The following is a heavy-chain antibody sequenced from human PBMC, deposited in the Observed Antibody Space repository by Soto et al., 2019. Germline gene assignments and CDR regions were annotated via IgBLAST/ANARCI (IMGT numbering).Heavy chain of an antibody. Sequence: QLQLQESGPGLVKPSETLSLTCTVSGGSISSRGYYWGWIRQPPGKGLAWIGTIYYSGSTYYNPSLKSRDTIPGDTSKNQSSLQLSSVTAADTAVYYCATSNWFDPGGQGTLVTVSS. CDR2: IYYSGST. J-gene: IGHJ5*02. CDR1: GGSISSRGYY. V-gene: IGHV4-39*01. CDR3: ATSNWFDP.